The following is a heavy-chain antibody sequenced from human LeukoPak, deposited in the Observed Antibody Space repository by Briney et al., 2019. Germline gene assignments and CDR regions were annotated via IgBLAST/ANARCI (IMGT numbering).Heavy chain of an antibody. V-gene: IGHV3-9*03. Sequence: GGSLRLSCVASGFTFDDSAMHWVRQAPGKGLEWVSGITWNSGSIGYADSVKGRFTISRDNAKNSLYLQMNSLRPEDMALYYCAKAAYGDYVGFDYWGQGTLVTVSS. CDR3: AKAAYGDYVGFDY. CDR2: ITWNSGSI. D-gene: IGHD4-17*01. J-gene: IGHJ4*02. CDR1: GFTFDDSA.